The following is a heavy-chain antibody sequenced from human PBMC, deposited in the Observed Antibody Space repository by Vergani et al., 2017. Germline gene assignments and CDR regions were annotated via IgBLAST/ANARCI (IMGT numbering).Heavy chain of an antibody. CDR1: GYTFTGYY. CDR3: ARRYGSRSYTN. J-gene: IGHJ4*02. Sequence: QVQLVQSGAEVKKPGASVKVSCKASGYTFTGYYMHWVRQAPGQGLEWMGWINPNSGNTGYAQKFQGRVTMTRNTSISTAYMELSSLRSEDTAVYYCARRYGSRSYTNWGQGTLVTVSS. CDR2: INPNSGNT. V-gene: IGHV1-8*02. D-gene: IGHD3-10*01.